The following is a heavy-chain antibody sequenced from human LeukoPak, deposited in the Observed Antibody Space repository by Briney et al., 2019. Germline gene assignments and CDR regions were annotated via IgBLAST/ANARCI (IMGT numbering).Heavy chain of an antibody. CDR1: GFTFSSYE. V-gene: IGHV3-48*03. CDR3: ATAGSYRFDY. Sequence: PGVSLRLSCAVSGFTFSSYEMHWVREAPGRGLEWVSYIRSGGSIIYYADSVKGRFTISRDNDKNSLHLQMNSLRAEDTAVYYCATAGSYRFDYWGQGTLVTVSS. D-gene: IGHD1-26*01. J-gene: IGHJ4*02. CDR2: IRSGGSII.